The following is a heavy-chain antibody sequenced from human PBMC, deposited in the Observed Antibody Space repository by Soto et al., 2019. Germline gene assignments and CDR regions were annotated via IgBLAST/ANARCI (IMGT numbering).Heavy chain of an antibody. CDR3: ARVLRAREWYLAY. D-gene: IGHD2-8*01. CDR1: GESFSCYY. J-gene: IGHJ4*02. V-gene: IGHV4-34*01. CDR2: INHSGST. Sequence: SETLSLTCAVYGESFSCYYWSWIRQPPGKGLEWIGEINHSGSTNYNPSLKSRVTILAHTAKNQFSLNLRSVTAADTAVYYCARVLRAREWYLAYWGQGTLVTVSS.